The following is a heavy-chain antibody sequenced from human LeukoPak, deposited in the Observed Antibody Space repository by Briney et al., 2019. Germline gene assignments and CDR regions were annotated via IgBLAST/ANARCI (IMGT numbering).Heavy chain of an antibody. CDR1: GYTFTGYY. J-gene: IGHJ4*02. CDR2: INPNSGGT. V-gene: IGHV1-2*02. CDR3: ARDLQPYSSGWYVYDY. Sequence: ASVKVPCKASGYTFTGYYMHWVRQAPGQGLEWMGWINPNSGGTNYAQKFQGRVTMTTDTSTSTAYMELRSLRSDDTAVYYCARDLQPYSSGWYVYDYWGQGTLVTVSS. D-gene: IGHD6-19*01.